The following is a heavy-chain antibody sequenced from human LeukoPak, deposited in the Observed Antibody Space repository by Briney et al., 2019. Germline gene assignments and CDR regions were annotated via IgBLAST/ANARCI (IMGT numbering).Heavy chain of an antibody. CDR2: IYTGGST. CDR1: GFTVSSNY. D-gene: IGHD2-21*02. J-gene: IGHJ4*02. CDR3: ARVVAVTSYYFDY. Sequence: PGWSLRLSCAASGFTVSSNYMSWVRQAPGRGLEWVSVIYTGGSTYYADSVKGRFTISRDNSKNTLYLQMNSLRAEDTAVYYCARVVAVTSYYFDYWGQGTLVTVSS. V-gene: IGHV3-53*01.